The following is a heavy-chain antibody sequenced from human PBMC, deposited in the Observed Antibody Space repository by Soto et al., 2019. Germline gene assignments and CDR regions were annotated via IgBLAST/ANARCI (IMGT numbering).Heavy chain of an antibody. CDR1: GFTFRTYT. J-gene: IGHJ6*02. V-gene: IGHV3-21*01. Sequence: GGSLRRSCVASGFTFRTYTMNWFRQAPGKGLEWVSGIRGFSPYTFYAESVKGRFTISRDNAKNSLYLQMNSLGVEDTAVYYCARDRGYDAHDYYYNAMDVWGQGTTVTVSS. CDR3: ARDRGYDAHDYYYNAMDV. D-gene: IGHD2-15*01. CDR2: IRGFSPYT.